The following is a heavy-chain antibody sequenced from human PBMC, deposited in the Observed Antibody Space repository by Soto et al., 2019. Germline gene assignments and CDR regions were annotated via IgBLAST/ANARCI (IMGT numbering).Heavy chain of an antibody. D-gene: IGHD6-6*01. CDR1: GFTFRAFA. Sequence: GGSLRLSCAASGFTFRAFAMNWVRQAPGKGLEWVSTISGGAATTYTDSVKGRFTISRDNSKNTVYLQMNNLTPGDTAIYYCAKGSHIAARPFYFDFWGQGTLVTVSS. J-gene: IGHJ4*02. CDR3: AKGSHIAARPFYFDF. V-gene: IGHV3-23*01. CDR2: ISGGAAT.